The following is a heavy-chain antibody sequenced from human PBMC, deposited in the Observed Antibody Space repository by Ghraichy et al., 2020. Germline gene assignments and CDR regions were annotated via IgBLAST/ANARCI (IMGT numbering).Heavy chain of an antibody. J-gene: IGHJ4*02. CDR3: AKEDVYGSGSYYSGSDY. D-gene: IGHD3-10*01. Sequence: GGSLRLSCAASGFTFSSYAMSWVRQAPGKGLEWVSAISGSGGSTYYADSVKGRFTISRDNSKNTLYLQMNSLRAEDTAVYYCAKEDVYGSGSYYSGSDYWGQGTLVTVSS. CDR1: GFTFSSYA. V-gene: IGHV3-23*01. CDR2: ISGSGGST.